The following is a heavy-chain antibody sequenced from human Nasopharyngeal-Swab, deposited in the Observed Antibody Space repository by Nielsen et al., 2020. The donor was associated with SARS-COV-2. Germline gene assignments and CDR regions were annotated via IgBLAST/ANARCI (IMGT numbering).Heavy chain of an antibody. CDR2: IYYSGST. V-gene: IGHV4-59*01. J-gene: IGHJ6*02. Sequence: ESLKISCTVSGGSISSYYWSWIRQPPGKGLEWIGYIYYSGSTNYNPSLKSRVTISVDTSKNQFSLKLSSVTAADTAVYYCARDRPAAADSNYYYGMDVWGQGTTVTVSS. CDR3: ARDRPAAADSNYYYGMDV. D-gene: IGHD6-13*01. CDR1: GGSISSYY.